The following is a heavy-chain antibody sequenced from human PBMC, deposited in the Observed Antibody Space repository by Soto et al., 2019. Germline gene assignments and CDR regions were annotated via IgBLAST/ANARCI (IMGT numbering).Heavy chain of an antibody. CDR1: GDSISSSTYS. D-gene: IGHD2-8*01. CDR2: IYYSGKT. CDR3: AKVSSAWYAGFFDL. J-gene: IGHJ4*02. Sequence: SETLSLTCTVSGDSISSSTYSWGWIRQPPGKGLEYIGTIYYSGKTYYNWPLESRVTMSLDTSKNQFSLRLTSVTAADTALYYCAKVSSAWYAGFFDLWGQGTLVTVSS. V-gene: IGHV4-39*01.